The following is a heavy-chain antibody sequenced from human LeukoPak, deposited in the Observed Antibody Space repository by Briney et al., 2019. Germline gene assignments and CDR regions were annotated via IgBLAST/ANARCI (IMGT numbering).Heavy chain of an antibody. CDR3: ARGRVSVTGYYFAMDV. V-gene: IGHV4-34*01. CDR1: GGSFSGHY. D-gene: IGHD2-21*02. J-gene: IGHJ6*02. Sequence: SETLSLTCAVYGGSFSGHYWSWIRQPPGKGLEWIGEINHSGSTNYNPSLKSRVSISIDTSKNHLSLKLSSVTAADTAVYYCARGRVSVTGYYFAMDVWGQGTTVTVSS. CDR2: INHSGST.